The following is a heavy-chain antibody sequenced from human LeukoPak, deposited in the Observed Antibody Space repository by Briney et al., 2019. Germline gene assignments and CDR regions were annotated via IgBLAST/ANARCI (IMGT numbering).Heavy chain of an antibody. CDR2: ISSSSSYI. V-gene: IGHV3-21*04. CDR3: ARYYDKSGYYGRHDY. J-gene: IGHJ4*02. D-gene: IGHD3-22*01. CDR1: GFTFSSYS. Sequence: GGSLRLSCAASGFTFSSYSMNWVRQAPGKGLEWVSSISSSSSYIYYADSVKGRFTVSRDNSKNTLFLQMNSLRPEDTAVYYCARYYDKSGYYGRHDYWGQGTLVTVSS.